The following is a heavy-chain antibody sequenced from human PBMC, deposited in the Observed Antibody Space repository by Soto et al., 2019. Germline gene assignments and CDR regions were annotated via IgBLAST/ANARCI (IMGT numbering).Heavy chain of an antibody. J-gene: IGHJ4*02. CDR2: ISYSDDGT. Sequence: EVQLLDSGGGLVQPGGSLRLSCAASGFTFSEFGLSWVRQVPGKGLEWVATISYSDDGTYYADSVWGRFTISRDNSRATLYLQMDSLRADDTAVYYCAKGVPLTSLDFWGQGTLVTVSS. D-gene: IGHD3-16*01. CDR3: AKGVPLTSLDF. CDR1: GFTFSEFG. V-gene: IGHV3-23*01.